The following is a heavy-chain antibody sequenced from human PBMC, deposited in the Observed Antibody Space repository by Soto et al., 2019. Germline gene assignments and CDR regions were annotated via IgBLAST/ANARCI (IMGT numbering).Heavy chain of an antibody. CDR3: AKVGEEDYYDSSGYFDY. J-gene: IGHJ4*02. CDR2: VSGSGGFT. D-gene: IGHD3-22*01. V-gene: IGHV3-23*01. Sequence: LRLSFAASGFTFSNQAMNWVRQAPGKGLEWVSSVSGSGGFTYYADSVKGRFTISRDNSKNTLYLQMNSLRAEDTAIYYCAKVGEEDYYDSSGYFDYWGQGTLVTVSS. CDR1: GFTFSNQA.